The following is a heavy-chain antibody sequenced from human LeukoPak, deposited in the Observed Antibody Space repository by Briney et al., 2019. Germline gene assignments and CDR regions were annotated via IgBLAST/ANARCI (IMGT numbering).Heavy chain of an antibody. V-gene: IGHV4-34*01. CDR1: GGSFSGHY. CDR3: TRGPLWVKERLFDP. CDR2: INHSGST. J-gene: IGHJ5*02. D-gene: IGHD3-16*01. Sequence: SQTLSLTCSVYGGSFSGHYWSWIRQSPGKGLEWIGEINHSGSTNYNPSLKSRVAISVDTSKNQFSLKLRSVTAADTAVYYCTRGPLWVKERLFDPWGQGTLVTVSS.